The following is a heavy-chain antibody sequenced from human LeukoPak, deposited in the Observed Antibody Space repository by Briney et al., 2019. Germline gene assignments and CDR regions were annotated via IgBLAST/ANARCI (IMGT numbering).Heavy chain of an antibody. CDR1: GVSISGYY. V-gene: IGHV4-59*12. CDR2: IYYSGNT. J-gene: IGHJ4*02. CDR3: ARGVSLGSGGWYEVDY. D-gene: IGHD6-19*01. Sequence: SETLSLTCIVSGVSISGYYWSWIRQPPGKGLEWVGYIYYSGNTNYNPSLKSRVTISVDTSKNQFSLKLSSVTAADTAVYYCARGVSLGSGGWYEVDYWGQGTLVTVSS.